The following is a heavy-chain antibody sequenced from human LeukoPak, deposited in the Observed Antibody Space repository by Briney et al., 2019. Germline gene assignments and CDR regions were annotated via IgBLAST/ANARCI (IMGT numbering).Heavy chain of an antibody. CDR3: AKDIKRWEYYYYGMDV. CDR1: GFTFDDYA. Sequence: GRSLRLSCAASGFTFDDYAMHWVRQAPGKGLEWASGISWNSGSIGYADSVKGRFTISRDNAKNSLYLQMNSLRAEDTALYYCAKDIKRWEYYYYGMDVWGQGTTVTVSS. V-gene: IGHV3-9*01. CDR2: ISWNSGSI. J-gene: IGHJ6*02. D-gene: IGHD5-24*01.